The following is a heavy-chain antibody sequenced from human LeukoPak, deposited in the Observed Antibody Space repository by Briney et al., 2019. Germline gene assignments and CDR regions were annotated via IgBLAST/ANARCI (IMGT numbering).Heavy chain of an antibody. J-gene: IGHJ3*01. V-gene: IGHV3-9*01. CDR2: ISWDSGSQ. CDR1: GFSLVDYA. Sequence: GGALRLSCVRSGFSLVDYARHCVRQVPEKRLEWVSSISWDSGSQAYADSVRGRFTISRDNDKNSLYLQMNSLRPEDTAFYYCIKDMGFDLLKDAFHVWGQGTLVTVSS. CDR3: IKDMGFDLLKDAFHV. D-gene: IGHD3-9*01.